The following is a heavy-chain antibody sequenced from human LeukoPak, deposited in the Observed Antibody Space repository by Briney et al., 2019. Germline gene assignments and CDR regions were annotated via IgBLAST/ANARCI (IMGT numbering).Heavy chain of an antibody. CDR3: ASSPSGSYYQFDY. CDR2: MNPNSGNT. Sequence: GASVKVSCKTSGYTFTSYGISWVRQAPGQGLEWMGWMNPNSGNTGYAQKFQGRVTMTRNTSISTAYMELSSLRSEDTAVYYCASSPSGSYYQFDYWGQGTLVTVSS. CDR1: GYTFTSYG. J-gene: IGHJ4*02. V-gene: IGHV1-8*02. D-gene: IGHD1-26*01.